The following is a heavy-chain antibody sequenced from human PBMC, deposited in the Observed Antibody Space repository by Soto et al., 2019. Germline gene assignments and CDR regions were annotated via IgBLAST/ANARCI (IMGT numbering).Heavy chain of an antibody. Sequence: PSETLSLTCTVSGGSISSGSSYWGWIRQPPGKGLEWIGSIYYLGNTYYNPSLGGRVSISVDTSKNQFSLKLSSVTAADTAVYYCARGHIVGHWGQGTLVTVSS. J-gene: IGHJ4*02. CDR1: GGSISSGSSY. CDR3: ARGHIVGH. D-gene: IGHD3-16*02. CDR2: IYYLGNT. V-gene: IGHV4-39*07.